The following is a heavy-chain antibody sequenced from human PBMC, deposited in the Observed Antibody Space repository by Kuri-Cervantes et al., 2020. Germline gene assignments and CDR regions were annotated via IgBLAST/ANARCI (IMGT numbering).Heavy chain of an antibody. CDR3: ARVRSYYYDSSGYLWFDP. D-gene: IGHD3-22*01. Sequence: ASVKVSCKASGYTFTSYYMHWVRQAPGQGLEWMGIINPSGGSTNNAQKLQGRVTMTTDTSTSTAYMELRSLRSDDTAVYYCARVRSYYYDSSGYLWFDPWGQGTLVTVSS. V-gene: IGHV1-46*01. CDR2: INPSGGST. CDR1: GYTFTSYY. J-gene: IGHJ5*02.